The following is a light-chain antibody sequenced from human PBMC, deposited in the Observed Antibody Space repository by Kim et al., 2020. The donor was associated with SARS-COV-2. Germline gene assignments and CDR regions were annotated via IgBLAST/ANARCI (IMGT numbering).Light chain of an antibody. J-gene: IGKJ1*01. CDR1: QDSSSS. Sequence: APVGSRAPITCRASQDSSSSSAWYQKRRGKASNLLIYAASTLQAGVPSRFSGRAAGTEFTLTISRLQPEDVATYYCQKYDSAPWTFGPGTKVDIK. CDR2: AAS. CDR3: QKYDSAPWT. V-gene: IGKV1-27*01.